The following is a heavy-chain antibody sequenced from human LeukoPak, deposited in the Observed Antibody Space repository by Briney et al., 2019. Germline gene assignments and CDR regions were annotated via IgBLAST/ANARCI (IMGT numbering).Heavy chain of an antibody. CDR3: ARDIFAHYYYYYMDV. CDR2: IYYSGST. CDR1: GGSISSSSYY. D-gene: IGHD3-3*01. J-gene: IGHJ6*03. Sequence: PSETLSLTCTVSGGSISSSSYYWGWIRQPPGKGLEWIGSIYYSGSTYYNPSLKSRVTISVDTSKNQFSLKLSSVTAADTAVYYCARDIFAHYYYYYMDVWGKGTTVTISS. V-gene: IGHV4-39*02.